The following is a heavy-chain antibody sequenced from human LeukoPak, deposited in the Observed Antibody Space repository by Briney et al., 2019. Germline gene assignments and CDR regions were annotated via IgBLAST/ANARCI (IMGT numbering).Heavy chain of an antibody. V-gene: IGHV4-59*01. Sequence: SETLSLTCTVSGGSISRYYWSWIRRPPGKGLEWIGYIDDSGETNYNPSLKSQVTISVDKSRNQFSLKLSFVTAADTAMYYCARSDYHNSGSHTVFDAFDIWGQGTRVTVSS. CDR1: GGSISRYY. D-gene: IGHD3-10*01. J-gene: IGHJ3*02. CDR2: IDDSGET. CDR3: ARSDYHNSGSHTVFDAFDI.